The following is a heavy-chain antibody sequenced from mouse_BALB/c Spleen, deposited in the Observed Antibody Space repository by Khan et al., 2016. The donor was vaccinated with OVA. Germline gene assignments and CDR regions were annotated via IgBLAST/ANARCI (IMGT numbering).Heavy chain of an antibody. CDR1: GYSFSTYY. V-gene: IGHV1S135*01. CDR2: IDPFNGGT. D-gene: IGHD1-1*01. J-gene: IGHJ3*01. CDR3: ARHGSTSWFAY. Sequence: IQLQQSGPELMKPRASVKISCKASGYSFSTYYIHWVTRSHGKTLEWIGYIDPFNGGTTYNQKFKGKATLTVDKSSSTAYMHLTSLTSEDSAVYYCARHGSTSWFAYWGQGTLVTVSA.